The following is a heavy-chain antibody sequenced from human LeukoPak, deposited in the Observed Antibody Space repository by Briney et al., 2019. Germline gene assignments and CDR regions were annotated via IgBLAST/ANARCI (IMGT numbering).Heavy chain of an antibody. CDR1: GGTFSSYA. Sequence: RASVKVSCKASGGTFSSYAISWVRQAPRQGLEWMGGIIPIFGTANYAQRFQGRVTITTDESTSTAYMELSSLRSEDTAVYYCARAQKQWLANDDAFDIWGQGTMVTVSS. V-gene: IGHV1-69*05. CDR2: IIPIFGTA. J-gene: IGHJ3*02. D-gene: IGHD6-19*01. CDR3: ARAQKQWLANDDAFDI.